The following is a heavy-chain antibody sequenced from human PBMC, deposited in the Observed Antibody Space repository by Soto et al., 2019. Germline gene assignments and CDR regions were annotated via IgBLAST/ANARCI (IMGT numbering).Heavy chain of an antibody. D-gene: IGHD2-2*01. CDR1: GFTFSSYG. J-gene: IGHJ6*02. V-gene: IGHV3-33*01. CDR2: IWYDGSNK. Sequence: GGSLRLSCAASGFTFSSYGMHWVRQAPGKGLEWVAVIWYDGSNKYYADSVKGRFTISRDNSKNTLYLQMNSLRAEDTAVYYCARGYCSSTRCYYYYYGMDVWGQGTTVTVSS. CDR3: ARGYCSSTRCYYYYYGMDV.